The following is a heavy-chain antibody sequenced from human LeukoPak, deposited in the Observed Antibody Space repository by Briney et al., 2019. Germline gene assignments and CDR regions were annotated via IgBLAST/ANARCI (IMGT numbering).Heavy chain of an antibody. D-gene: IGHD6-13*01. CDR1: GGSFSGYY. CDR2: SNHSGST. Sequence: MTSETLSLTCAVYGGSFSGYYWSWIRQPPGKGLEWIGESNHSGSTNYNPSLKSRVTISVDTSKNQFSLKLSSVTAADTAVYYCARYSSSWTRYNWFDPWGQGTLVTVSS. CDR3: ARYSSSWTRYNWFDP. J-gene: IGHJ5*02. V-gene: IGHV4-34*01.